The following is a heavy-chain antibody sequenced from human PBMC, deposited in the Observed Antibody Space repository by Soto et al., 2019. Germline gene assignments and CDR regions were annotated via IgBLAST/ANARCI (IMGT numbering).Heavy chain of an antibody. Sequence: QVQLVQSGAEVKKPGSSVKVSCKASGGTFSSYTISWLRQAPGQGLEWMGRIIPILGIANYAQKFQGRVTITADKSTSTAYMELSSLRSEDTAVYYCARDAADIVVVPAAPGLDYWGQGTLVTVSS. J-gene: IGHJ4*02. V-gene: IGHV1-69*08. CDR2: IIPILGIA. CDR3: ARDAADIVVVPAAPGLDY. CDR1: GGTFSSYT. D-gene: IGHD2-2*01.